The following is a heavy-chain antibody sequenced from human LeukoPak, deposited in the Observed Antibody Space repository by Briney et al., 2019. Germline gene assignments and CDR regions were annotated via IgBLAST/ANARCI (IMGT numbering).Heavy chain of an antibody. Sequence: QPGGSLRLSCVASGFTFSNSWMHWVRQTPAKGLLWVSRINTDGTNTKYADSVKGRFTISRDNAKNTLYLQMNTLRAEDTAVYYCARDQTQTGPTTVDYWGQGTLVTVSS. CDR1: GFTFSNSW. D-gene: IGHD1-14*01. V-gene: IGHV3-74*03. CDR2: INTDGTNT. CDR3: ARDQTQTGPTTVDY. J-gene: IGHJ4*02.